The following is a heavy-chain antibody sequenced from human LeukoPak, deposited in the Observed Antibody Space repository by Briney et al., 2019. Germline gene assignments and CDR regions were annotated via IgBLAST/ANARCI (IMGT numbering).Heavy chain of an antibody. CDR2: IPYDGSNK. J-gene: IGHJ4*02. CDR3: ARGEFRIH. Sequence: GGSLRLSCAASGFTFSSYAMHWVRQAPGKGLEWVAVIPYDGSNKYYADSVKGRFTISRDNSKNTLYLQMNSLRAEDTAVYYCARGEFRIHWGQGTLVTVSS. D-gene: IGHD2-15*01. V-gene: IGHV3-30*04. CDR1: GFTFSSYA.